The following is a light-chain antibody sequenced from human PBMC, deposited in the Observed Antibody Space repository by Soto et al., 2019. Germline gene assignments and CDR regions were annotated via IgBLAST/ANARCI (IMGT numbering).Light chain of an antibody. CDR2: DAS. V-gene: IGKV3-11*01. J-gene: IGKJ2*01. Sequence: EIVLTQSPATLSLSPGERATLSCRASQSVSSYLAWYQQKPGQAPRLLIYDASNRAPGIPARFSGSGSGTDLTLTISSLETEDVAVYYSQQRRNWPPYTFGQGTMLEIK. CDR3: QQRRNWPPYT. CDR1: QSVSSY.